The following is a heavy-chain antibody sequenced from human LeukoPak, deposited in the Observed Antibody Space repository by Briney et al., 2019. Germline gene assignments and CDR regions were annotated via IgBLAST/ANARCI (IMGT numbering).Heavy chain of an antibody. D-gene: IGHD4-17*01. J-gene: IGHJ3*02. V-gene: IGHV4-59*11. Sequence: SETLSLTCAVSTDSFSSHYWTWIRQPPGKGLEWIGYISYIGSANYNPSLKSRVTISIDTSKNQFSLKLSSVTAADTAVYYCARDLVTVTKGFDIWGQGTMVSVSS. CDR1: TDSFSSHY. CDR2: ISYIGSA. CDR3: ARDLVTVTKGFDI.